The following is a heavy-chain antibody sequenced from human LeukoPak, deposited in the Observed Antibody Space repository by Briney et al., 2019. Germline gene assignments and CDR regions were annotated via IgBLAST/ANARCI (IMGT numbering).Heavy chain of an antibody. V-gene: IGHV4-34*01. CDR3: ARDGGSGYDFFSLDYYYYSMDV. D-gene: IGHD5-12*01. CDR1: GGSFSGYY. Sequence: SETLSLTCAVYGGSFSGYYWSWIRQPPGKGLEGMGEINHSGSTNYNPSLKSRVTISVDTSKNQFSLKLSSVTAADTAVYYCARDGGSGYDFFSLDYYYYSMDVWGKGTTVTVSS. J-gene: IGHJ6*03. CDR2: INHSGST.